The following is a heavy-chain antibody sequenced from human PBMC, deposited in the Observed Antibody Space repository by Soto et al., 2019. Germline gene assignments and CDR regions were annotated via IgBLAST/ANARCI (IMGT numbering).Heavy chain of an antibody. J-gene: IGHJ4*02. Sequence: GGSLRLSCAASGFTFSSYAMSWVRQAPGKGLEWVSAISCSGSSKYYADSVKGRFTISRDNSKNTLYLQMNSLRAEDTAVYYCARALTGTTFSFDYWGQGTLVTVSS. V-gene: IGHV3-23*01. CDR1: GFTFSSYA. D-gene: IGHD1-7*01. CDR3: ARALTGTTFSFDY. CDR2: ISCSGSSK.